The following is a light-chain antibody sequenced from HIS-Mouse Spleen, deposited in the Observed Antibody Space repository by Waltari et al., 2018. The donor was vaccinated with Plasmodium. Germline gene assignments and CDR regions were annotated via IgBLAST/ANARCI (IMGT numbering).Light chain of an antibody. CDR1: SSYVGRYNL. V-gene: IGLV2-23*01. Sequence: QSALTQPASVSGSPGQSITLSCTGTSSYVGRYNLVAWYQQQPGKAPKLMIYEGSKRPSGVSNRFSGSKSGNTASLTISGLQAEDEADYYCCSYAGSSTWVFGGGTKLTVL. J-gene: IGLJ3*02. CDR3: CSYAGSSTWV. CDR2: EGS.